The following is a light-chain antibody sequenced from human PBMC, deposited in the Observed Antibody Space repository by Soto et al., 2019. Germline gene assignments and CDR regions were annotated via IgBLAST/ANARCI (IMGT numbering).Light chain of an antibody. J-gene: IGKJ1*01. CDR1: QSISRN. V-gene: IGKV3-15*01. CDR3: QQDNNWPWT. CDR2: GAS. Sequence: DILLTLISVTLSVSAGTTATLSCRASQSISRNLAWYHQRPGQAPRLLIYGASRRATGFPARFSGSGSGTDFTLTISILQSEDFTVYYCQQDNNWPWTFGQGSKVDFK.